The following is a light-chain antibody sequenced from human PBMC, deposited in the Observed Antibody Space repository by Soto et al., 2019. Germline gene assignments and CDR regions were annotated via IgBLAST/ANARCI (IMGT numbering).Light chain of an antibody. CDR3: CSYAGSSTYV. CDR2: EVS. Sequence: QSVLTQPASVSGSPGQSITIPCPGTSSDVGSYNLVSWYQQNPGKAPKLMIYEVSKRPSGVSNRFSGSKSGNTASLTISGLQAEDEADYYCCSYAGSSTYVFGTGTKVTVL. V-gene: IGLV2-23*02. CDR1: SSDVGSYNL. J-gene: IGLJ1*01.